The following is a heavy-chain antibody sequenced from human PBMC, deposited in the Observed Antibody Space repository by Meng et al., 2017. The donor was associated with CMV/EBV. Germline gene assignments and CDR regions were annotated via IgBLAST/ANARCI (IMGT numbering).Heavy chain of an antibody. J-gene: IGHJ6*02. Sequence: GESLKISCAASGFTFSSYSMNWVRQAPGKGLEWVSSISSSSSYIYYADSVKGRFTISRDNAKNSLYLQMNSLRAEDTAVYYCARRYLRDIVVVTHYYYGMDVWGQGTRVTVSS. CDR2: ISSSSSYI. CDR3: ARRYLRDIVVVTHYYYGMDV. V-gene: IGHV3-21*01. CDR1: GFTFSSYS. D-gene: IGHD2-2*01.